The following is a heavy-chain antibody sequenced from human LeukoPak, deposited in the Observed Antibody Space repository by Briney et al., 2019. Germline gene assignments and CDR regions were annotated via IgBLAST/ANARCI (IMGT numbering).Heavy chain of an antibody. CDR1: GASIGSNIWWNNW. D-gene: IGHD3-9*01. CDR3: AREVKENFDWLLYYYIDY. V-gene: IGHV4-4*02. CDR2: IYHSGST. Sequence: PSETLSLTCAVSGASIGSNIWWNNWWSWVRQPPGRGLEWIGEIYHSGSTNYNPSLKSRVIISVDAPKNQFSLKLSSVTAADTAVYYCAREVKENFDWLLYYYIDYWGQGTLVTVSS. J-gene: IGHJ4*02.